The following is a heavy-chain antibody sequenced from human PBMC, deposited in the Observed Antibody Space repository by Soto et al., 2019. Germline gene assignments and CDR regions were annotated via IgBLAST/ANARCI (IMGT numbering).Heavy chain of an antibody. V-gene: IGHV2-5*01. CDR1: GFSLSTSGVG. CDR2: IYWNDDK. D-gene: IGHD3-10*01. Sequence: QITLKESGPTLVKPTQTLTLTCTFSGFSLSTSGVGVGWIRQPPGKALEWLALIYWNDDKRYSPSLKSRLTIAKDTSKNQVVLTMTNMDPVDTATDYCAHHYRLDAFDIWGQGTMVTVSS. CDR3: AHHYRLDAFDI. J-gene: IGHJ3*02.